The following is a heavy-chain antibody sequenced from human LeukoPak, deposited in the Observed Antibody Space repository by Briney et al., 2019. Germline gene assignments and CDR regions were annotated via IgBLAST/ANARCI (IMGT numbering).Heavy chain of an antibody. CDR2: IYPGDSDT. V-gene: IGHV5-51*01. D-gene: IGHD4-17*01. J-gene: IGHJ5*02. Sequence: GESLKISCKGSGYSFTNYWIGWVRQMPGKGLEWMGIIYPGDSDTRYSPSFHGQVTISAVRSITTAYLQWSSLKASDTAMYYCAIALDYGDHIFDPWGQGTLVTVSS. CDR1: GYSFTNYW. CDR3: AIALDYGDHIFDP.